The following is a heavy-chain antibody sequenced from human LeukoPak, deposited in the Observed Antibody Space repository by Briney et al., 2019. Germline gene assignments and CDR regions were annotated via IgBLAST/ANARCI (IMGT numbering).Heavy chain of an antibody. CDR3: AKAPVTSCRGAFCYPFDS. CDR2: TSSSDAGK. Sequence: GGSLRLSCAASGFTFSSYWMSWVRQAPGKGLEWVSATSSSDAGKYYADSVRGRFTISRDNSRNTMYLHMNSLRVEDAAVYYCAKAPVTSCRGAFCYPFDSWGQGTLVTVSS. V-gene: IGHV3-23*01. CDR1: GFTFSSYW. J-gene: IGHJ4*02. D-gene: IGHD2-15*01.